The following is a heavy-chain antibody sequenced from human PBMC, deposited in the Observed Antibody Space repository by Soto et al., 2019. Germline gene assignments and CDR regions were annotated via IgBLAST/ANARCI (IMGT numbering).Heavy chain of an antibody. CDR2: ISGSGGST. Sequence: EVQLLESGGGLVQPGGCLRLSCAASGYTFSSYAMSWVRQAPGKGLEWVSAISGSGGSTYYADSVKGRFTISRDNSKNTLYLQMNSLRAEDTAVYYCAKDHLVWFGEGLKFDCWGQGTLVTVSS. CDR3: AKDHLVWFGEGLKFDC. D-gene: IGHD3-10*01. J-gene: IGHJ4*02. CDR1: GYTFSSYA. V-gene: IGHV3-23*01.